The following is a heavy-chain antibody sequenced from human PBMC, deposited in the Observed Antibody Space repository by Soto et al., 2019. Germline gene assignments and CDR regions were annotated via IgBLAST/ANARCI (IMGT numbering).Heavy chain of an antibody. V-gene: IGHV4-4*02. CDR1: RFSATNNKF. CDR2: FYNSGAS. D-gene: IGHD2-15*01. Sequence: QAQLKESGPGLVSPSGTRSLTCTSSRFSATNNKFWNWARRSPGKVMGWIAEFYNSGASYNNPSLSGRASISMDKSKNQISLNLTSVTAADTAVYYCARDSRYCTDGGCSIMRDAFDVWGQGTLVTVSS. J-gene: IGHJ3*01. CDR3: ARDSRYCTDGGCSIMRDAFDV.